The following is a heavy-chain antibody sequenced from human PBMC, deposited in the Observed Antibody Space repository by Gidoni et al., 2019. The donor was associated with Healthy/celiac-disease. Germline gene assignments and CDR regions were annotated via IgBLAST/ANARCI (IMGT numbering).Heavy chain of an antibody. J-gene: IGHJ5*02. D-gene: IGHD3-10*01. Sequence: EVQLLESGGGLVQPGGSLRLSCAASWFTFSSYAMSWVRQATGKGREWVSAISDSGGSTYYADSVKGRFTISRDNTKNTLYLKMNSLRAEDTAVYYCAKDQRVPSGWFDPWGQGTLVTVSS. CDR1: WFTFSSYA. CDR2: ISDSGGST. CDR3: AKDQRVPSGWFDP. V-gene: IGHV3-23*01.